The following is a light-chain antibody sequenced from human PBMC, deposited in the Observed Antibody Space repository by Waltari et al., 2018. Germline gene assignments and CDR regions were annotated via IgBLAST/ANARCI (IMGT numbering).Light chain of an antibody. CDR1: SSDAGGYNY. CDR2: DVS. CDR3: CSDAGSYTLV. J-gene: IGLJ2*01. Sequence: QSALTQHRSVSGSPGPSVTISCTGTSSDAGGYNYVSWYQQHPGKAPKLMLYDVSKRPSGVPDSLSGSKSGNTASLTISGLQAEDEADYSCCSDAGSYTLVFGGGSKLTVL. V-gene: IGLV2-11*01.